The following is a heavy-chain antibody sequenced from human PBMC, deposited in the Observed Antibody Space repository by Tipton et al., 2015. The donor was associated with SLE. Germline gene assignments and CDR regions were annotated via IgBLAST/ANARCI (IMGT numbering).Heavy chain of an antibody. V-gene: IGHV4-61*02. J-gene: IGHJ4*02. D-gene: IGHD4-17*01. CDR3: SSDEHGDYVFDF. Sequence: TLSLTCTVSGGSISSGSYSWSWIRQPAGKGLEWIGRIYISGSTEYNPSLKSRVTISVDMSKNQFSLNLSSVTAADTAVYYCSSDEHGDYVFDFWGQGTPVTVSS. CDR1: GGSISSGSYS. CDR2: IYISGST.